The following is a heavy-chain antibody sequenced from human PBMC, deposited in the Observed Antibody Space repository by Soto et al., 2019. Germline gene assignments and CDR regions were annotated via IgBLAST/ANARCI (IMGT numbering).Heavy chain of an antibody. J-gene: IGHJ4*02. Sequence: SETLSLTCAVSGYSISSGHYWGWIRQTPGKGLEWIASIYHSGSTYYNPSLKSRVTISVDTSKNQFSLKLTSVTAADTAVYYCATSSAEYYDFWSGYRNSDSFYFDYWGQGTLVTVSS. D-gene: IGHD3-3*01. CDR1: GYSISSGHY. CDR3: ATSSAEYYDFWSGYRNSDSFYFDY. CDR2: IYHSGST. V-gene: IGHV4-38-2*01.